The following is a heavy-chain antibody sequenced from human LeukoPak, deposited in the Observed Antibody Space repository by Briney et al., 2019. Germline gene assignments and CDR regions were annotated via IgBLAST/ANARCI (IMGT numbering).Heavy chain of an antibody. CDR2: TYYSGST. CDR3: ARGRDYGGNAAFDY. CDR1: GGSISSGGYY. J-gene: IGHJ4*02. V-gene: IGHV4-31*03. Sequence: SETLSLTCTVSGGSISSGGYYWSWIRQHPGKGLEWIGYTYYSGSTYYNPSLKSRVTISVDTSKNQFSLKLSSVTAADTAVYYCARGRDYGGNAAFDYWGQGTLVTVSS. D-gene: IGHD4-23*01.